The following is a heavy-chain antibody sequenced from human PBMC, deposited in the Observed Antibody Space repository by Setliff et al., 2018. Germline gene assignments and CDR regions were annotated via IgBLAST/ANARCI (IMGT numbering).Heavy chain of an antibody. CDR1: GFTFSSHW. Sequence: GGSLRLSCVASGFTFSSHWMSWVRQAPGKGLEWVASIKQDGSEKFYVDSVKGRFTISRDNAKNTLYLQMNSLRAEDTAVYYCAKDWDLYCSSTSCYEFLDYWGQGTLVTVSS. CDR3: AKDWDLYCSSTSCYEFLDY. CDR2: IKQDGSEK. J-gene: IGHJ4*02. D-gene: IGHD2-2*01. V-gene: IGHV3-7*01.